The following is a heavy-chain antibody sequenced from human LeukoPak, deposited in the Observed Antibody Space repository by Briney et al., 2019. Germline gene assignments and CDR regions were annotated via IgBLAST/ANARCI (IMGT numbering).Heavy chain of an antibody. D-gene: IGHD2-2*01. CDR2: IKSKTDGGTT. CDR3: TTDIVVVPAAMEGDY. Sequence: GGSLKLSCAASGFTFSNAWMSWVRQAPGKGLEWVGRIKSKTDGGTTDYAAPVKGRFTISRDDSKNTLYLQMNSLKTEDTAVYYCTTDIVVVPAAMEGDYWGQGTLVTVSS. J-gene: IGHJ4*02. CDR1: GFTFSNAW. V-gene: IGHV3-15*01.